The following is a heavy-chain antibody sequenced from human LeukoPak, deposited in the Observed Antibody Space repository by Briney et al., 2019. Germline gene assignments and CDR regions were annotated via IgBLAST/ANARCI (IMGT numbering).Heavy chain of an antibody. D-gene: IGHD3-10*02. CDR3: ARGAGLFGELDY. J-gene: IGHJ4*02. CDR2: IYYSGST. CDR1: GGSISSYY. V-gene: IGHV4-59*01. Sequence: SETLSLTCTVSGGSISSYYWSWIRQPPGKGLEWIGYIYYSGSTNYNPSLKSRVTISVDTSKNQFSLKLSSVTAADTAVYYCARGAGLFGELDYWGQGTLVTVSS.